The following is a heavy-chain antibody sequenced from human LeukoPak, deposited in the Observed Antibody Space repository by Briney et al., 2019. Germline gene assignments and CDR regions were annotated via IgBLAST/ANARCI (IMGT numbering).Heavy chain of an antibody. J-gene: IGHJ6*02. Sequence: GGSLRLSCAASGFTFSSYAMSWVRQAPGKGLEGVGFIRSKAYGGTTEYAASVKGRFTISRDDSKSIAYLQMNSLKTEDTAVYYCTRARAVAGTRGYYYYGMDVWGQGTLVTVSS. D-gene: IGHD6-19*01. CDR2: IRSKAYGGTT. CDR3: TRARAVAGTRGYYYYGMDV. V-gene: IGHV3-49*04. CDR1: GFTFSSYA.